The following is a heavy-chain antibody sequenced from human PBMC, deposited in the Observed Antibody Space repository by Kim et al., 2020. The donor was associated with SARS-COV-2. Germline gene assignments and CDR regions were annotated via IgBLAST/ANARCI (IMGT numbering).Heavy chain of an antibody. D-gene: IGHD6-19*01. CDR3: ASQTEEWLLDY. V-gene: IGHV4-39*01. J-gene: IGHJ4*02. CDR1: GGSISSSSYY. Sequence: SETLSLTCTVSGGSISSSSYYWGWIHQPPGKGLEWIGSIYYSGSTYYNPSLKSRVTISVDTSKNQFSLKLSSVTAADTAVYYCASQTEEWLLDYWGQGTLVTVSS. CDR2: IYYSGST.